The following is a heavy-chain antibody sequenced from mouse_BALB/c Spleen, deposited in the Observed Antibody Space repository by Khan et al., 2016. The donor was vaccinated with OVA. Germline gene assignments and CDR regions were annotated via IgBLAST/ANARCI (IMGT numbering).Heavy chain of an antibody. CDR3: ARGNDGLYYFDY. CDR1: GYSFTDYY. CDR2: IYPGSGNS. J-gene: IGHJ2*01. D-gene: IGHD1-2*01. Sequence: QVQLQQSGAELARPGASVKLSCKASGYSFTDYYINWVKQRTGQGLEWIGEIYPGSGNSYYNEKFKGKATLTADKSSSSAYMQLSSLTSEDSAVYFCARGNDGLYYFDYWGQGTTLTVSS. V-gene: IGHV1-77*01.